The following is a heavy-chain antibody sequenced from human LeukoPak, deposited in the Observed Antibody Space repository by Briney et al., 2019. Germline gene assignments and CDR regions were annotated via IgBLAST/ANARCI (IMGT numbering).Heavy chain of an antibody. J-gene: IGHJ4*02. CDR2: IYSGGSP. Sequence: PGGSLRLSCAASGFTFSTNYMSWVRQAPGKGWSGSSVIYSGGSPYYADSVKGRFTISRDNSKNTLYLQMNSLRAEDTAVYYCARDLNYYDSSGYGHWGQGTLVTVSS. CDR3: ARDLNYYDSSGYGH. CDR1: GFTFSTNY. V-gene: IGHV3-53*01. D-gene: IGHD3-22*01.